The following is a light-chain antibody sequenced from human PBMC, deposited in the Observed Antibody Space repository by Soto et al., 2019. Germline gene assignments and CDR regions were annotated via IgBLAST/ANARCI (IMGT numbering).Light chain of an antibody. CDR3: NSYTSSNTYV. J-gene: IGLJ1*01. CDR1: SSDVGAHNF. V-gene: IGLV2-14*01. CDR2: EVS. Sequence: QSFLTQPASVSGSAGQAITISCSGSSSDVGAHNFVSWYQHHPGKAPKLMIYEVSNRPSGVSNRFSGSKSGNTASLTISGLQAEDEADYYCNSYTSSNTYVFGSGTKVTVL.